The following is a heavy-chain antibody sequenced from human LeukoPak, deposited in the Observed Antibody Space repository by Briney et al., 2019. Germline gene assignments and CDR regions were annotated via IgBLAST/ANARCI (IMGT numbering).Heavy chain of an antibody. CDR3: ARGASSSWYYYYYYYMDV. Sequence: SETLPLTCTVSGGSISSSSYYWGWIRQPPGKGLEWIGSIYYSGSTYYNPSLKSRVTISVDTSKNQFSLKLSSVTAADTAVYYCARGASSSWYYYYYYYMDVWGKGTTVTVSS. V-gene: IGHV4-39*07. D-gene: IGHD6-13*01. J-gene: IGHJ6*03. CDR1: GGSISSSSYY. CDR2: IYYSGST.